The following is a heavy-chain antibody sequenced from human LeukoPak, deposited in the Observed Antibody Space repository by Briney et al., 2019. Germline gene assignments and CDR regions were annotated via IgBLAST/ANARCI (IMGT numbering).Heavy chain of an antibody. CDR2: TYPGDSDT. D-gene: IGHD1-26*01. CDR3: ARLHPSGSIYFDY. V-gene: IGHV5-51*01. J-gene: IGHJ4*02. CDR1: GYSFTSYW. Sequence: GESLKISCKGSGYSFTSYWTGRVRQMPGKGLEGLGTTYPGDSDTRYSPSFQGQVTISADKSISTAYRQWSSLKASDTAMYYCARLHPSGSIYFDYWGQGTLVTVSS.